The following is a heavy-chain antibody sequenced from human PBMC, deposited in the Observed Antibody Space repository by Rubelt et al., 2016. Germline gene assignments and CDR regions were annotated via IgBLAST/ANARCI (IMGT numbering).Heavy chain of an antibody. CDR1: GYTFTTYG. V-gene: IGHV1-18*01. D-gene: IGHD1-26*01. J-gene: IGHJ4*02. Sequence: QVQLVQSGAEVKKPGASVKVSCKASGYTFTTYGINWVRQAPGQGLEWMGWISAYNGNTNHAQKLQGRVTMTPDTSTSTAYMELRSLRSDDTAGYYCAREAYSGRYPLIDYWGQGTLVTVSS. CDR3: AREAYSGRYPLIDY. CDR2: ISAYNGNT.